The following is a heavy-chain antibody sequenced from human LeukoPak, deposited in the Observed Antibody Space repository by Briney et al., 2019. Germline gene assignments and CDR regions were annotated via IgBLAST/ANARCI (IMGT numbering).Heavy chain of an antibody. D-gene: IGHD3-3*01. Sequence: GGSLRLSCAASDFTVSSHYMSWVRQAPGKGLEWVSLIETVGTTYYGDSVQGRFTISRDNSKNTLYLQMNSLRAEDTAVYYCAKDLSTIFGVVIILATENGDAFDIWGQGTMVTVSS. CDR3: AKDLSTIFGVVIILATENGDAFDI. CDR1: DFTVSSHY. CDR2: IETVGTT. J-gene: IGHJ3*02. V-gene: IGHV3-66*01.